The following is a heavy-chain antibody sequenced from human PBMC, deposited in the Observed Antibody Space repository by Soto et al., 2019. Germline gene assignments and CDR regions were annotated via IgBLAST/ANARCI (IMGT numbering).Heavy chain of an antibody. Sequence: GGSLRLSCAASGFTFSSYGMHWVRQAPGKGLEWVAVIWYDGSNKYYADSVKGRFTISRDNSKNTLYLQMNSLRAEDTAVYYCARAGEVAANSWFDPWGQGTLVTVSS. CDR3: ARAGEVAANSWFDP. CDR1: GFTFSSYG. V-gene: IGHV3-33*01. CDR2: IWYDGSNK. J-gene: IGHJ5*02. D-gene: IGHD2-15*01.